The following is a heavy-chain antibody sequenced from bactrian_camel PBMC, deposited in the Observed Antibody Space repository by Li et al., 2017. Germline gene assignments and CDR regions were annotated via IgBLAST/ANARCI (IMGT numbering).Heavy chain of an antibody. CDR1: RRVIGTYC. Sequence: VQLVESGGGSVQAGGSLSLSCGVSRRVIGTYCMGWFRQVPGKGREWIASIDGNGVSRYADTVKGQATISQDSAANRLSLQMNNVQSGDAATYYCAADNSWHRCPPRRNDYGFWGRGTQVTVS. J-gene: IGHJ4*01. CDR3: AADNSWHRCPPRRNDYGF. V-gene: IGHV3S44*01. CDR2: IDGNGVS. D-gene: IGHD6*01.